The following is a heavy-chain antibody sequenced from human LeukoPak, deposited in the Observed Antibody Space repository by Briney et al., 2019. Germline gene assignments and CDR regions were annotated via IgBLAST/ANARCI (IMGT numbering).Heavy chain of an antibody. D-gene: IGHD3-22*01. Sequence: PSETLSLTCTVSGASISENNYYWAWIRQPPGEGLEWIGTSYYSGSTYYNPSLKSRLTISVDTSKNQFSLKLSSVTAADTAVYYCARGVTMIGRLRFDPWGQGTLVTVSS. CDR3: ARGVTMIGRLRFDP. J-gene: IGHJ5*02. V-gene: IGHV4-39*01. CDR1: GASISENNYY. CDR2: SYYSGST.